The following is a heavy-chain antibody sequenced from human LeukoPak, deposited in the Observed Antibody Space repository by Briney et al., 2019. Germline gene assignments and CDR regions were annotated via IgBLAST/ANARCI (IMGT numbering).Heavy chain of an antibody. Sequence: GGSLRLSCAASGFTFSNFAMSWFRQAPERGLEWVSTIGGGVINTYYADSVKGRFTISRDNSKNTLYLQMNSLRAEDTAVYYCAKDLAYMAAAATGGYWGQGTLVTVSS. CDR1: GFTFSNFA. V-gene: IGHV3-23*01. CDR2: IGGGVINT. J-gene: IGHJ4*02. CDR3: AKDLAYMAAAATGGY. D-gene: IGHD6-13*01.